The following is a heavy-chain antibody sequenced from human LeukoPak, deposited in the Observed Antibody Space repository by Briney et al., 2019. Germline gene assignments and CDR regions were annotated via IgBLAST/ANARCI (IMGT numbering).Heavy chain of an antibody. D-gene: IGHD1-26*01. CDR3: ARGLKARF. CDR2: TNHSGST. V-gene: IGHV4-34*01. J-gene: IGHJ4*02. CDR1: GGSFSGYY. Sequence: SETLSLTCAVYGGSFSGYYWSWIRQPPGKGLEWIGETNHSGSTNYNPSLKSRVTISVDTSKNQFSLKLSSVTAADTAVYYCARGLKARFWGQGTLVTVSS.